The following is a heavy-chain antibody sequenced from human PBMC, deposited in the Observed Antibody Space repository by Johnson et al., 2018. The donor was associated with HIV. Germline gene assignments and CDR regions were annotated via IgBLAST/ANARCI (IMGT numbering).Heavy chain of an antibody. CDR1: GFTFSSFG. V-gene: IGHV3-30*03. J-gene: IGHJ3*02. CDR2: ISYDGSNK. Sequence: QVQLVESGGGLVKPGGSLRLSCAASGFTFSSFGMHWVRQAPGKGLEWVAVISYDGSNKYYADSVKGRFTISRDNSTNSLYLQMNSLRAEDTAVYYCARDTPGWVYTHSCGDIWGQGTMFTVSS. D-gene: IGHD6-13*01. CDR3: ARDTPGWVYTHSCGDI.